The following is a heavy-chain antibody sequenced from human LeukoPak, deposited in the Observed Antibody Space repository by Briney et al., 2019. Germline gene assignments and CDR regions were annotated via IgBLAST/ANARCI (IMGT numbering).Heavy chain of an antibody. Sequence: GGSLRLSCAASGFTFSSSWMSWVRQAPGKGLEWVANIKPDGSEKFHVDSVKGRFTISRDTSKRSLSLQMYSPRAEEPAVYYSGRYCLASALDFWGQGTLVTVSS. CDR3: GRYCLASALDF. V-gene: IGHV3-7*01. CDR2: IKPDGSEK. J-gene: IGHJ4*02. D-gene: IGHD2-8*02. CDR1: GFTFSSSW.